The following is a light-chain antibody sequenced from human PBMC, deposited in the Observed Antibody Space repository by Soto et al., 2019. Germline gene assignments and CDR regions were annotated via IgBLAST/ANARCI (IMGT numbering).Light chain of an antibody. CDR2: EAS. J-gene: IGKJ1*01. CDR3: QQYRT. CDR1: QSVSSSA. Sequence: GVTQSPGTVSLSTGERATLSCRASQSVSSSALAWYQQNPGPAPRLLIYEASSRATGIPDRFSGSGSGTDFTLTISRLEPEDFAVYYCQQYRTFGQGTKVDIK. V-gene: IGKV3-20*01.